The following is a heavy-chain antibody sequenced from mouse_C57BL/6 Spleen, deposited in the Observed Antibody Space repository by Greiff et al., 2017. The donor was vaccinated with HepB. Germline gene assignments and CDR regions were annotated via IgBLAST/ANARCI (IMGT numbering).Heavy chain of an antibody. Sequence: QVQLQQSGPELVKPGASVKISCKASGYAFSSSWMNWVKQRPGKGLEWIGRIYPGDGDTNYNGKFKGKATLTADKSSSTAYMKLSSLTSEDSAVYFCASLCGRAMGYWGQGTSVTGSS. CDR2: IYPGDGDT. CDR1: GYAFSSSW. CDR3: ASLCGRAMGY. D-gene: IGHD6-1*01. J-gene: IGHJ4*01. V-gene: IGHV1-82*01.